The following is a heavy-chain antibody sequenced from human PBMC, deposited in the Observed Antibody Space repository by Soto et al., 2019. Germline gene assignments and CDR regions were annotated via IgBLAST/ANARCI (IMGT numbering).Heavy chain of an antibody. CDR1: GFTFSSYG. CDR2: ISYDGSNK. CDR3: AKYPAELGVATHIDY. V-gene: IGHV3-30*18. D-gene: IGHD1-26*01. J-gene: IGHJ4*02. Sequence: GGSLRLSCAASGFTFSSYGMHWVRQAPGKGLEWVAVISYDGSNKYYADSVKGRFTISRDNSKNTLYLQMNSLRAEDTAVYYCAKYPAELGVATHIDYWGQATLVSGSS.